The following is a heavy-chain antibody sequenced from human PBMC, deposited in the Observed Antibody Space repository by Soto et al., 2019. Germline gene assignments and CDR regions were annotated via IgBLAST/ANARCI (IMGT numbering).Heavy chain of an antibody. V-gene: IGHV1-46*01. J-gene: IGHJ6*02. CDR2: INPSGGST. Sequence: GASVKVSCKASGYTFTSYYMHWVRQAPGQGLEWMGIINPSGGSTSYAQKFQGRVTMTRDTSTSTVYMGLSSLRSEDTAVYYCAREGIAAAGTHYYYYYGMDVWGQGTTVTVSS. D-gene: IGHD6-13*01. CDR3: AREGIAAAGTHYYYYYGMDV. CDR1: GYTFTSYY.